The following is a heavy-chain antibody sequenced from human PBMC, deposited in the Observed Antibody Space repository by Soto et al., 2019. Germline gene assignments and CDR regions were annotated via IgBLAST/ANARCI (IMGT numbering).Heavy chain of an antibody. CDR3: AKRIPYSSGWYSPIFDY. Sequence: GGSLSLSCAASGFSFSYYAINWVRQAQGKGLEWVSVISESGGSTHYADSVSGRFTVSRDNSKNSLSLRMNSLRDEDTAVYFCAKRIPYSSGWYSPIFDYWGQGALVTVSS. V-gene: IGHV3-23*01. CDR1: GFSFSYYA. CDR2: ISESGGST. J-gene: IGHJ4*02. D-gene: IGHD6-13*01.